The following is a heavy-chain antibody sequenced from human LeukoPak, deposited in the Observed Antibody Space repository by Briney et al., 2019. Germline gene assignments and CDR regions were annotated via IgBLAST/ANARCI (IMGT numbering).Heavy chain of an antibody. J-gene: IGHJ5*02. CDR1: GFTFSSYG. D-gene: IGHD1-26*01. CDR2: IRYDGSNK. CDR3: AKDIIVGATSNWFDP. V-gene: IGHV3-30*02. Sequence: PGGSLRLSCAASGFTFSSYGMHWVRQAPDKGLEWVAFIRYDGSNKYYADSVKGRFTISRDNSKNTLYLQMNSLRAEDTAVYYCAKDIIVGATSNWFDPWGQGTLVTVSS.